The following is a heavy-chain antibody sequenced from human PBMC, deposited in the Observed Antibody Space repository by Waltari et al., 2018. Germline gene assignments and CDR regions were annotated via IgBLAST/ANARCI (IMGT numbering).Heavy chain of an antibody. Sequence: EVQLVESGGGLVQPGGSLRLSCAASGFTFSSYEMNWVRQAPGKGLEWVSYISSSGSTIYYADSVKGRFTISRDNAKNSLYLQMNSLRAEDTAVYYCARSVIAAAGDGRDYYYYMDVWGKGTTVTVSS. J-gene: IGHJ6*03. D-gene: IGHD6-13*01. CDR2: ISSSGSTI. V-gene: IGHV3-48*03. CDR1: GFTFSSYE. CDR3: ARSVIAAAGDGRDYYYYMDV.